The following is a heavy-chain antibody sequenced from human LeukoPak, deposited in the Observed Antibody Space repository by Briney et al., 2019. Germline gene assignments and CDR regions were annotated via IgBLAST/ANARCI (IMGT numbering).Heavy chain of an antibody. Sequence: SETLSLTCTVSGGSVSSSSYYWAWIRQPPGKGLDWIGTISHYGRTYYSSSLNGRVSISLDTSKNQLSLRLTSVTAADTAVYYCAGQDIVVPLQSAFPAYWGQGALVTVSS. D-gene: IGHD2-2*01. CDR2: ISHYGRT. CDR1: GGSVSSSSYY. V-gene: IGHV4-39*07. CDR3: AGQDIVVPLQSAFPAY. J-gene: IGHJ4*02.